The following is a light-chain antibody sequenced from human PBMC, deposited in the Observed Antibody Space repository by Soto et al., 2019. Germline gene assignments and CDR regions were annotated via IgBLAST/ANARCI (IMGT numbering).Light chain of an antibody. Sequence: EIVLTQSPAPLSLSPGERSTLSCRASQSVSSSFLAWYQQKVGQAPRLLIYGASSRATGIPDRFSGSGSGTDFTLTISRLEPEDFAVYYCQQYGSSPRTFGQGGRLEIK. CDR1: QSVSSSF. CDR2: GAS. J-gene: IGKJ5*01. CDR3: QQYGSSPRT. V-gene: IGKV3-20*01.